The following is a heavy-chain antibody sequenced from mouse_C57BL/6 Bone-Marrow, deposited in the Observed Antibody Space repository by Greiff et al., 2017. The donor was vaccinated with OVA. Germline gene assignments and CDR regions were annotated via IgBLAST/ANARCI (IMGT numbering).Heavy chain of an antibody. CDR3: ARPYYYGSSYDYFDY. D-gene: IGHD1-1*01. V-gene: IGHV5-6*01. CDR1: GFTFSSYG. J-gene: IGHJ2*01. CDR2: ISSGGSYT. Sequence: EVKLMESGGDLVKPGGSLKLSCAASGFTFSSYGMSWVRQTPDKRLEWVATISSGGSYTYYPDSVKGRFTISRDNAKNTLYLQMSSLKSEDTAMYYCARPYYYGSSYDYFDYWGQGTTLTVSS.